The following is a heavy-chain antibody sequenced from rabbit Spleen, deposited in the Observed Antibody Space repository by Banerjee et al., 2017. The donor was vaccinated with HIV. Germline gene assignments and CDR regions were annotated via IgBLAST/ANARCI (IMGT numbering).Heavy chain of an antibody. CDR1: GFSLNDYV. CDR3: ARDLATVVGWNFNL. Sequence: QSVKESGGRLVTPGTPLTLTCIVSGFSLNDYVMTWVRQAPGKGLEWIGIISSGGTPYYATWAKGRFTISKTSTTVDLKITSPTTEDTATYFCARDLATVVGWNFNLWGPGHPRHRL. V-gene: IGHV1S69*01. D-gene: IGHD3-1*01. CDR2: ISSGGTP. J-gene: IGHJ4*01.